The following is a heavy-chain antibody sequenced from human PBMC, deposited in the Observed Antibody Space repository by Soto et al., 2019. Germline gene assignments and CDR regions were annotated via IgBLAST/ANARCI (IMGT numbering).Heavy chain of an antibody. CDR3: AKGSADGSPYCFDC. V-gene: IGHV3-23*01. D-gene: IGHD2-15*01. J-gene: IGHJ4*02. Sequence: MSRFRKTPGKGLEWVSAINDGGSSTFHADSVKGRFTISRDNSQNTLYLQMNSLRAEDTAVYYCAKGSADGSPYCFDCWGQVTLVTVSS. CDR2: INDGGSST.